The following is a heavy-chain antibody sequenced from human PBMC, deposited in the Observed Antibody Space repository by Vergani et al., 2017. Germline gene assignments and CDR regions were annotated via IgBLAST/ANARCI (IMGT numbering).Heavy chain of an antibody. CDR3: AKFPLNITTPDRGDF. CDR2: ISSRSSYI. CDR1: GFTFSSYS. V-gene: IGHV3-21*01. Sequence: EVQLVESGGGLVKPGGSLRLSCAASGFTFSSYSMNWVRQAPGKGLEWVSSISSRSSYIYYADSVKGRFTISRDNAKNSLYLQMNSLRAEDTAVYYCAKFPLNITTPDRGDFWGQGSLVTVSS. J-gene: IGHJ4*02. D-gene: IGHD1-1*01.